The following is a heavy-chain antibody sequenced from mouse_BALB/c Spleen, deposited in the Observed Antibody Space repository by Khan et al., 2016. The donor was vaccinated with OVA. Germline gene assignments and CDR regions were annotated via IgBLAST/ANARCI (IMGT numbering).Heavy chain of an antibody. V-gene: IGHV9-3-1*01. CDR1: GYSFTTYG. Sequence: QIQLEQSGPELKKPGETVKISCTASGYSFTTYGMHWVKQAPGKGLKWMGWINPYTGEPTYNDDFKGQFAFSLDTSASTAYSQINNLRNEDTGKYVGARKGHWEFDVWGAGTTVTVSS. J-gene: IGHJ1*01. CDR2: INPYTGEP. CDR3: ARKGHWEFDV.